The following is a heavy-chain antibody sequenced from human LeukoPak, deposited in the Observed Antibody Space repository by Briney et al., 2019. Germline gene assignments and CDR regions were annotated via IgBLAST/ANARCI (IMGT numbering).Heavy chain of an antibody. CDR3: ARYDSRGSASTKFDY. CDR1: GYSLGKNYY. D-gene: IGHD3-3*01. CDR2: IYGRAST. Sequence: PSETLSLTCAVSGYSLGKNYYWGWIRQSPGKGLEWIGRIYGRASTSYNPSLMNRGTMSVDTSTNHFSLQLMSVTAADTAVYYCARYDSRGSASTKFDYWGPGIQVTVSS. V-gene: IGHV4-38-2*01. J-gene: IGHJ4*02.